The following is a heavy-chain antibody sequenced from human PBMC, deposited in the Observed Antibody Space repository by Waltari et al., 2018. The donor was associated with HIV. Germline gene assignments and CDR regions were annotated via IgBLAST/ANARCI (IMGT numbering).Heavy chain of an antibody. D-gene: IGHD4-17*01. CDR1: GFTFRSYA. CDR3: ARPMNYGDYPYYFDY. Sequence: QVQLVESGGGVVQPGRSLRLSCAASGFTFRSYAMHWVRQAPGKGLEGVAVISYDGRNKYYADSVKGRFTISRDNSKNTLYLQMNSLRAEDTAVYYCARPMNYGDYPYYFDYWGQGTLVTVSS. V-gene: IGHV3-30*01. CDR2: ISYDGRNK. J-gene: IGHJ4*02.